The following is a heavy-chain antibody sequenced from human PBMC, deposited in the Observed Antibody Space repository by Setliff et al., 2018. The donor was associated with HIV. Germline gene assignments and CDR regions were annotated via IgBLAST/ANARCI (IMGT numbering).Heavy chain of an antibody. J-gene: IGHJ6*03. CDR2: IFASGST. D-gene: IGHD2-2*01. CDR1: GGSFSSYH. V-gene: IGHV4-4*07. Sequence: SETLSLTCTVSGGSFSSYHWSWIRHPAGKGLEWIGHIFASGSTKYNPSLESRVTMSVDTSRTQFSLKLRSVTAADTAVYYCARVGASGVASSMDYHYYMDVWGKGTSVTV. CDR3: ARVGASGVASSMDYHYYMDV.